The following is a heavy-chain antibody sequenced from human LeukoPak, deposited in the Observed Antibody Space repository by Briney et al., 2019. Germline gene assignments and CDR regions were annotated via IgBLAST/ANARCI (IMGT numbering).Heavy chain of an antibody. Sequence: SETLSLTCTVSGGSISSSSYYWGWIRQPPGKGLEWIGSIYYSGSTYYNPSLKSRVTISVDKSKNQFSLKLSSVTAADTAVYYCARHHLLDGEFDYWGQGTLVTVSS. D-gene: IGHD4-17*01. V-gene: IGHV4-39*01. CDR1: GGSISSSSYY. CDR2: IYYSGST. J-gene: IGHJ4*02. CDR3: ARHHLLDGEFDY.